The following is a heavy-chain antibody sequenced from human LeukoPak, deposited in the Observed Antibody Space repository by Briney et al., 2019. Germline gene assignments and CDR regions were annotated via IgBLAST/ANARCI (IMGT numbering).Heavy chain of an antibody. J-gene: IGHJ4*02. V-gene: IGHV3-30-3*01. D-gene: IGHD3-10*01. CDR1: GFTFSSYA. CDR3: ARFRLAMIRGVIDY. CDR2: ISYDGSNK. Sequence: GGSLRLSCAASGFTFSSYAMHWVRQAPGKGLEWVAVISYDGSNKYYADSVKGRFTISRDNSKNTLYLQMNSLRAEDTAVYYCARFRLAMIRGVIDYWGQGTLVTVSS.